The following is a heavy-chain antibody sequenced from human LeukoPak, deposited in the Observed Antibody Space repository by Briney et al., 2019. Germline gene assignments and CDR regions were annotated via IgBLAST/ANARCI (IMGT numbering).Heavy chain of an antibody. CDR3: ASGAGWESGY. D-gene: IGHD1-26*01. CDR2: IDQDGSEK. Sequence: GGSLRLSCAVSGSTSSRNFMSWVRQTPEKGLEWVANIDQDGSEKNYVDSVKGRFTISRDNAKNSLFLQMNSLRAEDTAIYYCASGAGWESGYWGQGTLVAVSS. CDR1: GSTSSRNF. V-gene: IGHV3-7*01. J-gene: IGHJ4*02.